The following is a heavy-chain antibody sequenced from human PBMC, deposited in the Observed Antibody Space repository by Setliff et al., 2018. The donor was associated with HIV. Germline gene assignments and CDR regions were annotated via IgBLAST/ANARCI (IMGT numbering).Heavy chain of an antibody. CDR2: IIPMYGVT. J-gene: IGHJ5*02. D-gene: IGHD2-15*01. CDR3: ALPYCSGGNCWSSASLPPAGWFDP. CDR1: GGTFSSYV. V-gene: IGHV1-69*05. Sequence: SVKVSSKASGGTFSSYVISWVRQAPGQGPEWMGGIIPMYGVTNYAQKFQGRVTITTDESTSTAYMELSSLRSEDTAVYYCALPYCSGGNCWSSASLPPAGWFDPWGQGTLVTVSS.